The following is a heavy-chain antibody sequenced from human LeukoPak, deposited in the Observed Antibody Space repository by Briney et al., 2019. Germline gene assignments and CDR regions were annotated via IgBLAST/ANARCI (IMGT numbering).Heavy chain of an antibody. CDR3: ARDLRVDGAHSWAFDM. D-gene: IGHD4-17*01. Sequence: GASVKVSCKASGYTFTSYGISWVRQAPGQGLEWMGWISAYNGNTNYAQKLQGRVTMTTDTSTSTAYMELRSLRSDDTAVYYCARDLRVDGAHSWAFDMWGQGTMVTVSS. J-gene: IGHJ3*02. V-gene: IGHV1-18*01. CDR1: GYTFTSYG. CDR2: ISAYNGNT.